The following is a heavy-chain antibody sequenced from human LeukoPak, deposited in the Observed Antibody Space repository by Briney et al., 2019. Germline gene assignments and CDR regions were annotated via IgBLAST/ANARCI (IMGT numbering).Heavy chain of an antibody. CDR1: GYSISSGYN. CDR3: AGDQPRHWYFDWLSPAGAFDI. V-gene: IGHV4-38-2*02. J-gene: IGHJ3*02. Sequence: SETLSLTCAVSGYSISSGYNWGWIRQPPGKGLEWTGSIYDGRSTYYNPSLKGRFTISVDTSKNQFCLKLSSVTAADTAVYYCAGDQPRHWYFDWLSPAGAFDIWGQGTMVTVSS. D-gene: IGHD3-9*01. CDR2: IYDGRST.